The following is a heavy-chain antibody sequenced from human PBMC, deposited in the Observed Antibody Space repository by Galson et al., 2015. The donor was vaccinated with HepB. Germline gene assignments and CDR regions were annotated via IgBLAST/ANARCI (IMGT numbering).Heavy chain of an antibody. CDR3: ARDSSVVVVIEDAFDI. Sequence: SVKVSCKASGYTFTSYAMNWVRQAPGQGLEWMGWINTNTGNPTYAQGFTGRFVFSLDTSVSTAYLQISSLKAEDTAVYYCARDSSVVVVIEDAFDIWGQGTMVTVSS. J-gene: IGHJ3*02. CDR1: GYTFTSYA. D-gene: IGHD3-22*01. V-gene: IGHV7-4-1*02. CDR2: INTNTGNP.